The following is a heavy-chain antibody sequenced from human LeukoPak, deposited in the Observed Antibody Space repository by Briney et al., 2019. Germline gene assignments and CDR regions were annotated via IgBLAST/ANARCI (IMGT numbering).Heavy chain of an antibody. CDR3: AREPSNNAYRHIDS. V-gene: IGHV3-23*01. D-gene: IGHD2-8*01. CDR1: GFTFSSYA. J-gene: IGHJ4*02. CDR2: ISGSGGST. Sequence: GGSLRLSCAASGFTFSSYAMSWVRQAPGKGLEWVSAISGSGGSTYYADSVKGRFTISRDNAKNSLYLQINSLRAEDTAVYFCAREPSNNAYRHIDSWGQGTLVTVSS.